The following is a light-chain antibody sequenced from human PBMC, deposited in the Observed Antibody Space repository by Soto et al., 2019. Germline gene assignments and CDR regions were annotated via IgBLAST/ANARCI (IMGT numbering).Light chain of an antibody. Sequence: TQSPSSLSASVGDRVNITCGASQGISSYLAWYQQKPGQAPRLLIYGTSSRATGIPDRFSGSGSGTDFTLTISRLEPEDFAVYYCQQYGSSIQTFGQGTKVDNK. CDR1: QGISSY. CDR3: QQYGSSIQT. CDR2: GTS. V-gene: IGKV3-20*01. J-gene: IGKJ1*01.